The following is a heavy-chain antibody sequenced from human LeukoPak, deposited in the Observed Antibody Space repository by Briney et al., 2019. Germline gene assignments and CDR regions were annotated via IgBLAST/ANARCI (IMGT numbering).Heavy chain of an antibody. Sequence: GGSLRLSCAASGFTFSSYWIYWVRHAPGKGLVWVSRINSDGSITNYADSVKGRFTISRDNAKNSLYLQMNSLRAEDTAVYYCARVATMVRVPLDALDIWGQGTMVSVSS. V-gene: IGHV3-74*01. CDR2: INSDGSIT. J-gene: IGHJ3*02. CDR3: ARVATMVRVPLDALDI. D-gene: IGHD3-10*01. CDR1: GFTFSSYW.